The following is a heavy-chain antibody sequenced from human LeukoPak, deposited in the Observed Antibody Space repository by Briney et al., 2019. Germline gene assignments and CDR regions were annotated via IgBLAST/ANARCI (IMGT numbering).Heavy chain of an antibody. CDR2: IYYSGST. CDR1: GGSISSGGYY. V-gene: IGHV4-31*03. D-gene: IGHD3-10*01. CDR3: ARRGSGSYDGRFDP. Sequence: PSETLSLTCTVSGGSISSGGYYWSWIRQHPGKGLEWIGYIYYSGSTYYNPSLESRLTISVDTSKDQFSLNLSSVTAADTAVYYCARRGSGSYDGRFDPWGQGTLVTVSS. J-gene: IGHJ5*02.